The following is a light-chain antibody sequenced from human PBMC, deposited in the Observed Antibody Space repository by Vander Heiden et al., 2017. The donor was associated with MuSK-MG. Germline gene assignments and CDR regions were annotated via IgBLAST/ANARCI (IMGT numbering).Light chain of an antibody. CDR3: NSYTSSSPPYV. V-gene: IGLV2-14*01. CDR2: GVS. Sequence: QSALTQPASVSGSPGQSITISCTGTNIDIGAYNFVSWYQHHPGKAPKLMIYGVSNRPSGVSNRFSGSKSGNTASLTISGLQAEDDADYYCNSYTSSSPPYVFGTVTKV. J-gene: IGLJ1*01. CDR1: NIDIGAYNF.